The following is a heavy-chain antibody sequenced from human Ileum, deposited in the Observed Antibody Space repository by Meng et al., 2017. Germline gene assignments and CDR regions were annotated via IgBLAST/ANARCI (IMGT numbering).Heavy chain of an antibody. CDR3: AKGGTTVIDH. J-gene: IGHJ4*02. Sequence: GESLKISCAASGFVFSNYWMHWVRQAPGKGPVCVSRSSSDGTRKYYADSVKGRFTISRDNAKNTLYLEMNSLRVEETAVYYCAKGGTTVIDHWGQGTLVTVSS. CDR1: GFVFSNYW. D-gene: IGHD4-17*01. CDR2: SSSDGTRK. V-gene: IGHV3-74*01.